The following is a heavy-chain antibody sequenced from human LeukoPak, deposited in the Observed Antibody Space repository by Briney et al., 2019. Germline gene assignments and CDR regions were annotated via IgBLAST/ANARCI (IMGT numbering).Heavy chain of an antibody. J-gene: IGHJ3*02. Sequence: SETLSLTCAVYGGSFSGYYWSWIRQPPGKGLEWIGEINRSGSTNYNPSLKSRVTISVDTSKNQLSLKLSSATAADTAVYYCARVGSGIGTTSHAFDIWGQGTMVTVSS. CDR3: ARVGSGIGTTSHAFDI. D-gene: IGHD1-1*01. V-gene: IGHV4-34*01. CDR1: GGSFSGYY. CDR2: INRSGST.